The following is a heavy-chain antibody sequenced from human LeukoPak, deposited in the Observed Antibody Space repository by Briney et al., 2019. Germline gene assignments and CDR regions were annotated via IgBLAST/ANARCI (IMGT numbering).Heavy chain of an antibody. D-gene: IGHD3-22*01. CDR2: IIPILGIA. J-gene: IGHJ4*02. CDR1: GGTFSSYA. Sequence: SVTVSCKASGGTFSSYAISWVRQAPGQGLEWMGRIIPILGIANYAQKFQGRVTITADKSTSTAYMELSSLRSEDTAVYYCARDLYDSSGYYIDYWGQGTLVTVSS. CDR3: ARDLYDSSGYYIDY. V-gene: IGHV1-69*04.